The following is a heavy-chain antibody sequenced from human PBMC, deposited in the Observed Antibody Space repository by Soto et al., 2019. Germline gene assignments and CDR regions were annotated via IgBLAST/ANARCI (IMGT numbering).Heavy chain of an antibody. CDR1: GTTFSTHG. CDR3: ARTGGTYYFDL. Sequence: QVQLVQSGAEVRKPGSSVNVSCKASGTTFSTHGIHWVRQAPGQGLEWMGGFVPMFSSSNYAQKFQGRLTIVADESTNRVYMELNSLRVDDSAIYYCARTGGTYYFDLWGQGTLVTVSS. D-gene: IGHD1-26*01. CDR2: FVPMFSSS. V-gene: IGHV1-69*01. J-gene: IGHJ4*02.